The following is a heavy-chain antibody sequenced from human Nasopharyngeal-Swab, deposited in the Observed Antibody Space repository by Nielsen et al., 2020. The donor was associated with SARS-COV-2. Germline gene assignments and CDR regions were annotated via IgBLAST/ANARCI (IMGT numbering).Heavy chain of an antibody. Sequence: SKTLSLTCAISGDSVSSNSAAWNWIRQSPSRGLEWLGRTYYRSKWYNDYAVSVKSRITINPDTSKNQFSLQLNSVTPEDTAVYYCAREGRYCSGGSCKDYYYYYMDVWGKGTTVTVSS. V-gene: IGHV6-1*01. D-gene: IGHD2-15*01. CDR1: GDSVSSNSAA. CDR2: TYYRSKWYN. J-gene: IGHJ6*03. CDR3: AREGRYCSGGSCKDYYYYYMDV.